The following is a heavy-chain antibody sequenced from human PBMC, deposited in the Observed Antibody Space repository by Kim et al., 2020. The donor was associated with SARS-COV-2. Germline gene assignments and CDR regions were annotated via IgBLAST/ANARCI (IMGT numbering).Heavy chain of an antibody. CDR1: GYTFTGYY. CDR2: INPNSGGT. V-gene: IGHV1-2*02. Sequence: ASVKVSCKASGYTFTGYYMHWVRQAPGQGLEWMGWINPNSGGTNYAQKFQGRVTMTRDTSISTAYMELSRLRSDDTAVYYCARVLTPRPSLGAFDIWGQGTMVTVSS. CDR3: ARVLTPRPSLGAFDI. D-gene: IGHD3-9*01. J-gene: IGHJ3*02.